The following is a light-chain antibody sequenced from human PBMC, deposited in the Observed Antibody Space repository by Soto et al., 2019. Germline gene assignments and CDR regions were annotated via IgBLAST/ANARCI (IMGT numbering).Light chain of an antibody. J-gene: IGKJ4*01. V-gene: IGKV1-39*01. Sequence: DIQMTQSPSSLSASVGDRVTITCRASQSIRSYLNWYQQKPGKAPKLLIYATSSLQSGVPSRFSGSGSGTDFSLTISNLQPEDFATYYCQQSYSTPLTFCGGTKMEIK. CDR1: QSIRSY. CDR2: ATS. CDR3: QQSYSTPLT.